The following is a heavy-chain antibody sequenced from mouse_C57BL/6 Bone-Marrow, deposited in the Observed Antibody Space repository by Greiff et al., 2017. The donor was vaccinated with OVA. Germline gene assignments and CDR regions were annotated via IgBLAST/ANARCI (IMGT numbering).Heavy chain of an antibody. J-gene: IGHJ1*03. CDR2: IYPRSGNT. CDR3: ARSGLRLRNFDV. V-gene: IGHV1-81*01. CDR1: GYTFTSYG. Sequence: QVQLQQSGAELARPGASVKLSCKASGYTFTSYGISWVKQRTGQGLEWIGEIYPRSGNTYYNEKFKGKATLTADKSSSTAYMELRSLTSEDSAVYFCARSGLRLRNFDVWGTGTTVTVSS. D-gene: IGHD3-2*02.